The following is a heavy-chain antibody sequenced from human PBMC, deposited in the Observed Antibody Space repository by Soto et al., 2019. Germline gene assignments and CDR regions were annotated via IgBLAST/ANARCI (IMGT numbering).Heavy chain of an antibody. V-gene: IGHV1-24*01. CDR2: FDPEDGET. Sequence: ASVKVSGKVSGYTLTELSMHWVRQAPGKGLEWIVGFDPEDGETIYAQKFQGRVTMTEDTSTDKAYMELSSLRSEDTAVYYCATERYYDSSGYRPYYYYGMDVWGQGTTVNVSS. CDR1: GYTLTELS. D-gene: IGHD3-22*01. J-gene: IGHJ6*02. CDR3: ATERYYDSSGYRPYYYYGMDV.